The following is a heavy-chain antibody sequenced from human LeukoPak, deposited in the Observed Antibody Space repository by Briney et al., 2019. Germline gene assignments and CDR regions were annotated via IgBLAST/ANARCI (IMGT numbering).Heavy chain of an antibody. CDR1: GGSISSYY. CDR3: ARHGGSYSFDY. J-gene: IGHJ4*02. Sequence: SETLSLTCTVSGGSISSYYWSWIRQPPGKGLEWIGYLYNSGSNNYNPSLKSRVAISVDTSNNQFSLKLTSVTAADTSVYYCARHGGSYSFDYWGQGTLVTVSS. CDR2: LYNSGSN. V-gene: IGHV4-59*08. D-gene: IGHD1-26*01.